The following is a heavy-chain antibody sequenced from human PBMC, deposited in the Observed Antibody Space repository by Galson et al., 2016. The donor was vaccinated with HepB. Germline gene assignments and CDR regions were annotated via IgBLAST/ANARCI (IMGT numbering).Heavy chain of an antibody. D-gene: IGHD6-19*01. J-gene: IGHJ4*02. V-gene: IGHV3-9*01. CDR1: GFIINEYA. CDR3: VKDRGAGYSTGWYYFDY. CDR2: IRWNSSTL. Sequence: SLRLSCAVSGFIINEYAMHWVRQAPGKGLEWVSGIRWNSSTLGYADSVKGRFTISRDDAKNSLYLQMNSLRVEDTAFYYCVKDRGAGYSTGWYYFDYWGQGTLVTVSS.